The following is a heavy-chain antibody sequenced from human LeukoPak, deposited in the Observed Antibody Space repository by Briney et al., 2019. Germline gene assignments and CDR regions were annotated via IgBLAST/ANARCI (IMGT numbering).Heavy chain of an antibody. CDR2: MNPNSGNT. V-gene: IGHV1-8*01. CDR3: ARDAGPGYYYYYYMDV. J-gene: IGHJ6*03. Sequence: ASVKASCKASGYTFTSYDINWVRQATGQGLEWMGWMNPNSGNTGYAQKFQGRVTMTRNSSISTAYMELSSLRSEDTAVYYCARDAGPGYYYYYYMDVWGKGTTVTVSS. CDR1: GYTFTSYD.